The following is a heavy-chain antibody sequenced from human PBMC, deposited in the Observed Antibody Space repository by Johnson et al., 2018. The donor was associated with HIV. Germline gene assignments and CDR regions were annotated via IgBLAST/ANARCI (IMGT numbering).Heavy chain of an antibody. V-gene: IGHV3-30*03. CDR2: ISYDGSNK. D-gene: IGHD5-18*01. CDR1: GFTFSSYG. CDR3: ASFGYSYVKTFAFDI. J-gene: IGHJ3*02. Sequence: QVQLVESGGGVVQPGRSLRLSCAASGFTFSSYGMHWVRQAPGKGLEWVAVISYDGSNKYYADSVKGRFTISRDNSKNTLYLQMNSLRAEDTAVYYCASFGYSYVKTFAFDIWGQGTMVTVSS.